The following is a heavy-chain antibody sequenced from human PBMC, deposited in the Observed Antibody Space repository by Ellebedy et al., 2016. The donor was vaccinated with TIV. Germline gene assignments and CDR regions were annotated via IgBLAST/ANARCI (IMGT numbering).Heavy chain of an antibody. CDR3: SAGTGKTDFDY. CDR1: GFSFRSYW. CDR2: IKSKTDAGTR. V-gene: IGHV3-15*01. Sequence: GGSLRLSCAASGFSFRSYWMTWVRQAPGKGLEWVGRIKSKTDAGTRDFAAPVKGRFLISRDDSKSTVYLQMTSLKIEDTAVYYCSAGTGKTDFDYWGQGTLVTVSS. D-gene: IGHD7-27*01. J-gene: IGHJ4*02.